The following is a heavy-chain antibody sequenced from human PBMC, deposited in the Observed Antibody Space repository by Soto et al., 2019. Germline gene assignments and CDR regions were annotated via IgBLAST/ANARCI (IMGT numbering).Heavy chain of an antibody. V-gene: IGHV1-69*06. D-gene: IGHD2-2*01. Sequence: QVQLVQSGAEVKKPGSSVKVSCEASGGTFSSYAISWVRQAPGQGLEWMGGIIPIFGTANYAQKFQGRVTITADKSTSTAYMELSSLRSEDTAVYYCARSYCSSTSCYGGDYYGMDVWGQGTTVTVSS. CDR3: ARSYCSSTSCYGGDYYGMDV. J-gene: IGHJ6*02. CDR2: IIPIFGTA. CDR1: GGTFSSYA.